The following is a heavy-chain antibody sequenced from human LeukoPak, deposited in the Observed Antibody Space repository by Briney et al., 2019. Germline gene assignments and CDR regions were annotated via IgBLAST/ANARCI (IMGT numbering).Heavy chain of an antibody. V-gene: IGHV3-7*01. CDR1: GFTFRSYW. D-gene: IGHD1-26*01. CDR2: INQGGSAQ. J-gene: IGHJ4*02. Sequence: GGSLRLSCAASGFTFRSYWMTWVRQAPGKGLEWVAHINQGGSAQYYMESVKGRFTISRDGAKNSFYLQMNSLSDEDTAVYYCARVEYSGWNLEYWGQGTLVTVSS. CDR3: ARVEYSGWNLEY.